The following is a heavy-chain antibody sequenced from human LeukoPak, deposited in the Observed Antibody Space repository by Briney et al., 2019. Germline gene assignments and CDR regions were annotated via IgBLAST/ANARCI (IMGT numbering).Heavy chain of an antibody. Sequence: GASLKVSCKVSGYTLTELSMHWVRQAPGKGLEWMGGFDPEDGETIYAQKFQGRVTMTEDTSTDTAYMELSRLRSEDTAVYYCATDVPTITADAFDIWGQGTMVTVSS. CDR2: FDPEDGET. CDR3: ATDVPTITADAFDI. CDR1: GYTLTELS. J-gene: IGHJ3*02. V-gene: IGHV1-24*01. D-gene: IGHD5-12*01.